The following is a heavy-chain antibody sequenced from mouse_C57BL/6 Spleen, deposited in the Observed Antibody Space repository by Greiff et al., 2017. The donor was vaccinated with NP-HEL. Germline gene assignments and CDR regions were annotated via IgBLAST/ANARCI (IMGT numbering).Heavy chain of an antibody. V-gene: IGHV1-18*01. Sequence: VQLQQSGPELVKPGASVKIPCKASGYTFTDYNLDWVKQSHGKSLERIGDINPNNGGTIDNQKFKGKATLTVDKSSSTAYMELRSLTSEDTAVYYCARGEDYGYDEYFDVWGTGTTVTVSS. CDR1: GYTFTDYN. D-gene: IGHD2-2*01. CDR2: INPNNGGT. J-gene: IGHJ1*03. CDR3: ARGEDYGYDEYFDV.